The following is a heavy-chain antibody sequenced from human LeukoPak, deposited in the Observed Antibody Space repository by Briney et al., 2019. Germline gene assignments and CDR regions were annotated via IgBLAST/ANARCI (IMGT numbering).Heavy chain of an antibody. CDR2: INAGNGNT. CDR3: ARDIDRVFNWFDP. J-gene: IGHJ5*02. V-gene: IGHV1-3*01. Sequence: ASVKVSCKASGYTFTSYAMHWVRQAPGQRLEWMGWINAGNGNTKYSQKFQGRVTITRDTSATTVYMELSSLRSEDTAVYYCARDIDRVFNWFDPWGQGTLVTVSS. CDR1: GYTFTSYA. D-gene: IGHD6-13*01.